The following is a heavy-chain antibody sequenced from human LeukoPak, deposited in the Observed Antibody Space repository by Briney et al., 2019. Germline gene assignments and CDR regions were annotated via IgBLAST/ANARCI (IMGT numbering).Heavy chain of an antibody. CDR3: ARDQGVDRGYDSHYYYGMDV. V-gene: IGHV3-48*03. J-gene: IGHJ6*02. D-gene: IGHD5-12*01. CDR1: GFTFSSYE. CDR2: ISSSGSTI. Sequence: GGSLRLSCAASGFTFSSYEMNWVRQAPGKGLEWVSYISSSGSTIYYADSVKGRFTISRDNAKNSLYLQMNSLRAEDTAVYYCARDQGVDRGYDSHYYYGMDVWGQGTTVTVSS.